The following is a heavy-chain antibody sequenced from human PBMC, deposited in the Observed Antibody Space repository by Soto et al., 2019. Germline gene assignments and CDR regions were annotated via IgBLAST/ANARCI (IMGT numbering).Heavy chain of an antibody. CDR2: INYSGNT. J-gene: IGHJ6*02. Sequence: QVHLQQWGAGLLKPSETLSLTCGVYRGSFSGYYWSWIRQPPGKGLEWIGEINYSGNTNYNPSLKSRLTISVDTSKKQFSLKLSSVTAADTAVYYCARGQPRFDFWTNGMDVWGQGTTVTVSS. V-gene: IGHV4-34*01. D-gene: IGHD3-3*01. CDR1: RGSFSGYY. CDR3: ARGQPRFDFWTNGMDV.